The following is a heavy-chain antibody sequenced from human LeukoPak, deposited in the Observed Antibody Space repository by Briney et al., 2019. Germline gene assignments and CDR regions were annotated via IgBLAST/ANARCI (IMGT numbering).Heavy chain of an antibody. D-gene: IGHD3-22*01. CDR1: GFTFSSYW. J-gene: IGHJ4*02. V-gene: IGHV3-7*01. CDR3: ARDRYYYDSSGYCIDY. Sequence: GGSLRPSCAASGFTFSSYWMSWVRQAPGKGLEWVANIKQDGSEKYYVDSVKGRFTISRDNAKNSLYLQMNSLRAEDTAVYYCARDRYYYDSSGYCIDYWGQGTLVTVSS. CDR2: IKQDGSEK.